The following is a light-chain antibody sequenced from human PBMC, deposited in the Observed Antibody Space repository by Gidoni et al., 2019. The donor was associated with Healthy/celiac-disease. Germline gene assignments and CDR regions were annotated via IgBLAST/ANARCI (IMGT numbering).Light chain of an antibody. CDR3: QQYGSSRTT. CDR2: GAS. V-gene: IGKV3-20*01. Sequence: EIVLTQSPGTLSLSPGERATLSCRASQSVSSSYLAWYQQKPGQAPRLLIYGASSRATGIPDRFSGSGSGTDFTLTISRLEPEDFAVYYCQQYGSSRTTFXQXTRLXIK. CDR1: QSVSSSY. J-gene: IGKJ5*01.